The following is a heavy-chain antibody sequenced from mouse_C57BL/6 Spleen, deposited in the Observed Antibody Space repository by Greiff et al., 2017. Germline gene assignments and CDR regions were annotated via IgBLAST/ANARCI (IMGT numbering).Heavy chain of an antibody. CDR1: GYTFTDYE. V-gene: IGHV1-15*01. J-gene: IGHJ2*01. D-gene: IGHD1-1*01. CDR3: TLSLTTVVDFDD. CDR2: IDPETGGT. Sequence: VQLQQSGAELVRPGASVTLSCKASGYTFTDYEMHWVKQTPVHGLEWIGAIDPETGGTAYNQKFKGKAILTADKSSSTAYMELRSLTSEDSAVYYCTLSLTTVVDFDDWGQGTTLTVSS.